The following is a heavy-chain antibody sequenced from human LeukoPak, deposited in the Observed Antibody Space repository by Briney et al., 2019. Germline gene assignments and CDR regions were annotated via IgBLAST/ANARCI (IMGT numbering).Heavy chain of an antibody. V-gene: IGHV3-48*04. CDR2: ISSSGSTI. CDR3: ARSQGYYDFWSGYPDAFDI. J-gene: IGHJ3*02. Sequence: GGSLRLSCAASGFTFSSYAMSWVRQAPGKGLEWVSYISSSGSTIYYADSVKGRFTISRDNAKNSLYLQMNSLRAEDTAVYYCARSQGYYDFWSGYPDAFDIWGQGTMVTVSS. CDR1: GFTFSSYA. D-gene: IGHD3-3*01.